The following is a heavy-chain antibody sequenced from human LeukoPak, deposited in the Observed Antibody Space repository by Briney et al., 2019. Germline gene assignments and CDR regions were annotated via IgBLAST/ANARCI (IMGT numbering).Heavy chain of an antibody. V-gene: IGHV3-7*03. CDR1: GFTFSNYW. J-gene: IGHJ4*02. CDR2: IKQSGGEK. Sequence: GGSLRLSCVVSGFTFSNYWMAWARQTPGKGLEWVANIKQSGGEKYYVDSVEGRFTISRDNSKNSLYLQMNSLRAEDTAMYYCARGYCGTDNCYAGPNFDYWGQGTLVTVSS. CDR3: ARGYCGTDNCYAGPNFDY. D-gene: IGHD2-2*01.